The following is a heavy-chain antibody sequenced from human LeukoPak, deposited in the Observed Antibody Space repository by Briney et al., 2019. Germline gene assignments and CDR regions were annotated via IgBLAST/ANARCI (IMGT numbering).Heavy chain of an antibody. Sequence: PSQTLSLTCTVSGGSISSGTYYWNWIRQPAGKGLEWIGRIYTSGNTNYHPSLKSRVTISVETSKNQFSLKLSSVTAADTAVYYCAREGLNMVRGVIPKEAWGWFDPWGQGTLVTVSS. V-gene: IGHV4-61*02. CDR3: AREGLNMVRGVIPKEAWGWFDP. CDR2: IYTSGNT. J-gene: IGHJ5*02. D-gene: IGHD3-10*01. CDR1: GGSISSGTYY.